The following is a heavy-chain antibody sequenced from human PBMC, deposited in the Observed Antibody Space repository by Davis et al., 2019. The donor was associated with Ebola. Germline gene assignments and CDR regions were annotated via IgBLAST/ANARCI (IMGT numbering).Heavy chain of an antibody. Sequence: GESLKISCAGSEFTFSSYAMNWVRQAPGKGLEWVAVISYDGNEKYHADTVKGRFTISRDNSKDTLYLQMNSLGAEDTAVYYCARVFMLMRGTPENQFDPWGQGTLVTVSS. CDR1: EFTFSSYA. CDR3: ARVFMLMRGTPENQFDP. CDR2: ISYDGNEK. D-gene: IGHD3-10*02. V-gene: IGHV3-30-3*01. J-gene: IGHJ5*02.